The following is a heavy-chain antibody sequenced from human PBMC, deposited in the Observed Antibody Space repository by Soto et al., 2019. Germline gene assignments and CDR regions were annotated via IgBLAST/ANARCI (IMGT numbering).Heavy chain of an antibody. Sequence: SETLSLTCTVSGGSISSYYWSWFRQSPGKRMEWIGYVHHSWGSSYNPSLQSRVAISLDTSKSQFSLKVTSVTATDTAVYYCARTYYYDSSGYTPDAFDIWGQGTMVTVSS. CDR2: VHHSWGS. J-gene: IGHJ3*02. CDR3: ARTYYYDSSGYTPDAFDI. CDR1: GGSISSYY. D-gene: IGHD3-22*01. V-gene: IGHV4-59*08.